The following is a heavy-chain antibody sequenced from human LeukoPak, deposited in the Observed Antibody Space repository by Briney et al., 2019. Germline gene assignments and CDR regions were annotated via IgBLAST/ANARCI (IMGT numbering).Heavy chain of an antibody. CDR3: TTELYGGPNN. D-gene: IGHD2/OR15-2a*01. CDR1: GFTFSNAW. Sequence: GSLRLSCAASGFTFSNAWMTWVRQAPGKGLEWVGRIISKANGGATRYAAPVKGRFTISRDDPKRTLYLQMNSLKTEDTAVYYCTTELYGGPNNWGQGTLVTVSS. CDR2: IISKANGGAT. V-gene: IGHV3-15*01. J-gene: IGHJ4*02.